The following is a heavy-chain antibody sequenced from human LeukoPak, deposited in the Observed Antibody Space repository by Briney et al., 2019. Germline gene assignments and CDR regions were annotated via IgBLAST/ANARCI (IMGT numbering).Heavy chain of an antibody. D-gene: IGHD2-2*01. Sequence: GGSLRLSCTASGFTFGDYAMSWFRQAPGKGLEWVGFIRIKAYGETTEYAASVKGRFTISRDDSKSIAYLQMNSLKTEDTAVYYCAKDLHIVVVPAAMGDWGQGTLVTVSS. CDR1: GFTFGDYA. V-gene: IGHV3-49*03. CDR3: AKDLHIVVVPAAMGD. CDR2: IRIKAYGETT. J-gene: IGHJ4*02.